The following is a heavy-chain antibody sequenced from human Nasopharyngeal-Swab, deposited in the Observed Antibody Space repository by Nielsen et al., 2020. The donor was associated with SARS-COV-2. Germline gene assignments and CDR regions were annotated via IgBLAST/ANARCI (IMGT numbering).Heavy chain of an antibody. J-gene: IGHJ4*02. CDR2: ISWHSGDI. D-gene: IGHD6-13*01. CDR3: VRGRGIAAAGKPYYFYY. V-gene: IGHV3-9*01. Sequence: SLKISCAASGFTFDEYAMHWVRQTPGKGLEWVSGISWHSGDIVYTDSVKGRFTISRDNAKSSLYLQMNSLRAEDSALYYCVRGRGIAAAGKPYYFYYWGPGTLATFSS. CDR1: GFTFDEYA.